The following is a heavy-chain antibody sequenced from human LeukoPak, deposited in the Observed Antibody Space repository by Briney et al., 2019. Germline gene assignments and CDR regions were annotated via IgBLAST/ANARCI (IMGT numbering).Heavy chain of an antibody. CDR1: GGTFSSYA. Sequence: SVKVSCKASGGTFSSYAISWVRQAPGQGLEWMGGIIPIFGTANYAQKFQGRVTITADKSTSTAYKELSSLRSEDTAVYYCASKDYDILTGYFYADYWGQGTLVTVSS. J-gene: IGHJ4*02. D-gene: IGHD3-9*01. CDR3: ASKDYDILTGYFYADY. CDR2: IIPIFGTA. V-gene: IGHV1-69*06.